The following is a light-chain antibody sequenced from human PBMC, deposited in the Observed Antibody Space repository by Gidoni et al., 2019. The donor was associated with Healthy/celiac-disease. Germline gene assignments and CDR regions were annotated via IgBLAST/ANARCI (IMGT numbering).Light chain of an antibody. Sequence: IVLTQSPGTLSLSPGERATLSCRASQSVSSSYLAWYQQKPGPAPRLLIYGASNRATGIPDRFSGSGSGTDFTLTITRVEPEDFAVYYCQHYGSSPLFTFGPGTRVDIK. J-gene: IGKJ3*01. CDR2: GAS. CDR1: QSVSSSY. CDR3: QHYGSSPLFT. V-gene: IGKV3-20*01.